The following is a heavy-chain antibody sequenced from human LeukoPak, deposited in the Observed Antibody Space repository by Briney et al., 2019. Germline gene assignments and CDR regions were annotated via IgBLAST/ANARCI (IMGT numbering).Heavy chain of an antibody. J-gene: IGHJ6*03. Sequence: PGGSLRLSCAASGLTFSSYGMSWVRQAPGKGLEWVSGISGSGGRTYYADSVKGRFTISRDNSKNTLYLQMNSLRAEDTAVYYCAKAGRGGAITMVRGVKGDYYYMDVWGKGTTVTISS. CDR2: ISGSGGRT. D-gene: IGHD3-10*01. V-gene: IGHV3-23*01. CDR1: GLTFSSYG. CDR3: AKAGRGGAITMVRGVKGDYYYMDV.